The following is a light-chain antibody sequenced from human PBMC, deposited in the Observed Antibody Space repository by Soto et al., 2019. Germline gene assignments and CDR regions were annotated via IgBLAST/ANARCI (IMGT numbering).Light chain of an antibody. J-gene: IGKJ4*01. CDR2: AAS. CDR1: QSVSSH. V-gene: IGKV1-39*01. Sequence: DIQMTQSPSSLSASVGDRVTITCRASQSVSSHLNWYQQKPGKAPKLLIYAASSLQSGVPSRFSGSGSGTDFTLTISSLQPEDFAVYYCQHYGNSPPLTFGGGTKVEIK. CDR3: QHYGNSPPLT.